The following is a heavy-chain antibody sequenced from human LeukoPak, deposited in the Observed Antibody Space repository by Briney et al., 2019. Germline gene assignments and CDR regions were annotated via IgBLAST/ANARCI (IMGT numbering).Heavy chain of an antibody. J-gene: IGHJ4*02. CDR3: ARDPITMVRGVILPLNYFDY. Sequence: PGGSLRLSCAASGFTFSSYAMHWVRQAPGKGLEWVAVISYDGSNKYYADPVKGRFTISRDNSKNTLYLQMNSLRAEDTAVYYCARDPITMVRGVILPLNYFDYWGQGTLVTVSS. CDR1: GFTFSSYA. CDR2: ISYDGSNK. V-gene: IGHV3-30-3*01. D-gene: IGHD3-10*01.